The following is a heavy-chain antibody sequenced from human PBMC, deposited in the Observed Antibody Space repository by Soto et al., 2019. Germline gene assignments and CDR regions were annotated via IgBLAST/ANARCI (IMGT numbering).Heavy chain of an antibody. V-gene: IGHV3-74*01. D-gene: IGHD6-19*01. CDR2: INIDESRT. J-gene: IGHJ4*02. Sequence: EVQLVESGGGLVQPGGSLRLSCGASGFSFSSYWMHWVRQAPGKGLVWVSRINIDESRTSYADSVKGRFTISRDNAKNTLYPQMNSLRAEDTAIYYCGRVLNGQWYFDYWGQGTQVTVSS. CDR3: GRVLNGQWYFDY. CDR1: GFSFSSYW.